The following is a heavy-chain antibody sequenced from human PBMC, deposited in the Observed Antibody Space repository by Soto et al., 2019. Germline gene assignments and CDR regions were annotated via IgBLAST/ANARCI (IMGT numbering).Heavy chain of an antibody. CDR2: IWYDGSNK. V-gene: IGHV3-33*01. Sequence: QVQLVESGGGVVQPGRSLRLSCAASGFTFSSYGMHWVRQAPGKGLEWVAVIWYDGSNKYYADSVKGRFTISRDNSKNTLYLQMNSLRAEDTSVYYCARGSRSLQQLAYGMDVWGQGTTVTVSS. CDR3: ARGSRSLQQLAYGMDV. J-gene: IGHJ6*02. D-gene: IGHD6-13*01. CDR1: GFTFSSYG.